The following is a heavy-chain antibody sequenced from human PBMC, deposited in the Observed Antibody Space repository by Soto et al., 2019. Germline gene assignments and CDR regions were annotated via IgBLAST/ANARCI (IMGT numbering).Heavy chain of an antibody. CDR1: GYTLTGNY. V-gene: IGHV1-2*02. CDR3: ARGFYGSDYYGMDV. D-gene: IGHD3-10*01. CDR2: INPNRGGT. J-gene: IGHJ6*02. Sequence: QVQLVQSGAEVKKPGASVKVSCKASGYTLTGNYIHWVRQAPGQGLEWMGWINPNRGGTNYAQKFQGRLTMTRDTSINTVFMELSSLTSDDTAVYYCARGFYGSDYYGMDVWGQGTTVSVSS.